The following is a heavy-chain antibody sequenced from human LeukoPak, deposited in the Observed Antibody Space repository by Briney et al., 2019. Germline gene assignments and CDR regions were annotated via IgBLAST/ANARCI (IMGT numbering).Heavy chain of an antibody. V-gene: IGHV3-23*01. D-gene: IGHD2-15*01. J-gene: IGHJ6*03. CDR1: GFTFSSYA. CDR2: ISGSGGST. Sequence: PGGSLRPSCAASGFTFSSYAMSWVRQAPGKGLEWVSAISGSGGSTYYADSVKGRFTISRDNSKNTLYLQMNSLRAEDTAVYYCATLGGCSGGSCYTGGYYYYYMDVWGKGTTVTVSS. CDR3: ATLGGCSGGSCYTGGYYYYYMDV.